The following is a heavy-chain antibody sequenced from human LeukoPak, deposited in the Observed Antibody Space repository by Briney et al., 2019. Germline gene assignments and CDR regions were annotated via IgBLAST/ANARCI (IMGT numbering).Heavy chain of an antibody. V-gene: IGHV3-48*03. J-gene: IGHJ4*02. D-gene: IGHD1-1*01. CDR3: AKDVTTGTLALDY. Sequence: PGGSLRLSCAASGIILSSYEMNWVRQAPGKGLEWVSYISRSGSTTYYADSVKGRFTISRDNSKNTLYLQMNSLRAEDTAMYYCAKDVTTGTLALDYWGQGTLVTVSS. CDR2: ISRSGSTT. CDR1: GIILSSYE.